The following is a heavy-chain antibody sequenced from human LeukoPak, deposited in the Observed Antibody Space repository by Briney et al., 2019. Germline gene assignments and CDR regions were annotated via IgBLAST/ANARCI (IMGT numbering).Heavy chain of an antibody. CDR2: ISGSGGST. CDR3: AKLRSGWYVGYFDY. J-gene: IGHJ4*02. CDR1: GFTFSSYA. D-gene: IGHD6-19*01. Sequence: GGSLRLSCAASGFTFSSYAMSWVRRAPGKGLEWVSAISGSGGSTYYADSVKGRFTISRDNSKNTLCLQMNSLRAEDTAVYYCAKLRSGWYVGYFDYWGQGTLVTVSS. V-gene: IGHV3-23*01.